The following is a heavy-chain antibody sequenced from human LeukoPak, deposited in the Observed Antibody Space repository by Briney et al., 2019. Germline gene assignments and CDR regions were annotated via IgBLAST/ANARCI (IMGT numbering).Heavy chain of an antibody. Sequence: PSETLSLTCTVSGGSISTYYWNWIRQPPGKGLEWIGEINHSGSTNYNPSLKSRVTISVDTSKNQFSLKLSSVTAADTAVYYCARLIYPDAFDIWGQGTMVTVSS. CDR2: INHSGST. V-gene: IGHV4-34*01. CDR1: GGSISTYY. CDR3: ARLIYPDAFDI. J-gene: IGHJ3*02. D-gene: IGHD2-2*02.